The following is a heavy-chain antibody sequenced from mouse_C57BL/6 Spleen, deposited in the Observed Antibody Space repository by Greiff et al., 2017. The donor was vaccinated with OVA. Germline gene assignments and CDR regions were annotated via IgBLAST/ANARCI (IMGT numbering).Heavy chain of an antibody. CDR2: IHPNSGST. CDR3: ARDLLLRDFDY. J-gene: IGHJ2*01. V-gene: IGHV1-64*01. CDR1: GYTFTSYW. D-gene: IGHD1-1*01. Sequence: QVQLQQPGAELVKPGASVKLSCKASGYTFTSYWMHWVKQRPGQGLEWIGMIHPNSGSTNYNEKFKSKATLTVDKSSSTAYMQLSSLTSEDSAVYYCARDLLLRDFDYWGQGTTLTVSS.